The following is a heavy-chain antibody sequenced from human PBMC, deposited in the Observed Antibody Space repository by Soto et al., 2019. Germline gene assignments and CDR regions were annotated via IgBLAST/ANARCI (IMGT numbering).Heavy chain of an antibody. J-gene: IGHJ4*02. CDR1: GGSISSYY. CDR3: ARRWGYSFDY. CDR2: IYYSGST. V-gene: IGHV4-39*01. D-gene: IGHD7-27*01. Sequence: QLQLQESGPGLVKPSETLSLTCTVSGGSISSYYWGWIRRPPGKGLEWIGSIYYSGSTYYNPSLKSRATISVHTSKNQFSLKLSSVTAADTAVYYCARRWGYSFDYWGQGTLVTVSS.